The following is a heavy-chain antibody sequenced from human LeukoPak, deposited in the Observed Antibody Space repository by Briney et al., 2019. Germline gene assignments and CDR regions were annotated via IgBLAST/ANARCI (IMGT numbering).Heavy chain of an antibody. V-gene: IGHV3-30*19. D-gene: IGHD4-23*01. Sequence: PGGSLRLSCATAGFSFSRYSMIWVRQAPGKGLEWVAVISYDGSNKYYADSVKGRFTISRDNSKNTLYLQMNSLRAEDTAVYYCARARTTVVTPRAAFDIWGQGTMVTVSS. CDR1: GFSFSRYS. CDR3: ARARTTVVTPRAAFDI. J-gene: IGHJ3*02. CDR2: ISYDGSNK.